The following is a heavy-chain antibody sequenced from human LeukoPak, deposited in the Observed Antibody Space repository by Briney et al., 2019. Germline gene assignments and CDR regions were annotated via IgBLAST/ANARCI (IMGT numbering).Heavy chain of an antibody. Sequence: GGSLRLSCAASGFTFSSYWMHWVRQAPGKGLVWVSRISSDGSSTSYADSVKGRFTISRDNAKNTLYLQMNSLRAEDTAIYYCAGVGLGYVHLGWFDPWGQGTLVTVSS. D-gene: IGHD5/OR15-5a*01. J-gene: IGHJ5*02. CDR2: ISSDGSST. CDR1: GFTFSSYW. V-gene: IGHV3-74*01. CDR3: AGVGLGYVHLGWFDP.